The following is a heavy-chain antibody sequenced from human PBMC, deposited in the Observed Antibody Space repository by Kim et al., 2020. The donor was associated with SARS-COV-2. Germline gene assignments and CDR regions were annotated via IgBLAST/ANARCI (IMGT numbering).Heavy chain of an antibody. CDR3: AREMYYYDSSGSIEGGFED. V-gene: IGHV1-2*06. CDR2: INPNSGGT. CDR1: GYTFTGYY. J-gene: IGHJ4*02. D-gene: IGHD3-22*01. Sequence: ASVKVSCKASGYTFTGYYMHWVRQAPGQGLEWMGRINPNSGGTNYAQKFQGRVTMTRDTSISTAYMELSRLRPDDTAVYYCAREMYYYDSSGSIEGGFEDWGQGTLVTVSS.